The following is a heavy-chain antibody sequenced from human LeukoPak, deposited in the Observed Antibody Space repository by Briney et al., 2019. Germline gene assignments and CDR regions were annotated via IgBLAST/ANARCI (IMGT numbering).Heavy chain of an antibody. D-gene: IGHD3-10*01. CDR2: INPKSGGA. V-gene: IGHV1-2*02. Sequence: SSVKVSDKASGYTFTGYYLQWMRLAPGQGLEWMGWINPKSGGANYAQKFQGRVTVTRDTSIITAYMELSRLTSDDTAVYYCAREGVRTSLDYWGQGTLVTVSS. CDR3: AREGVRTSLDY. CDR1: GYTFTGYY. J-gene: IGHJ4*02.